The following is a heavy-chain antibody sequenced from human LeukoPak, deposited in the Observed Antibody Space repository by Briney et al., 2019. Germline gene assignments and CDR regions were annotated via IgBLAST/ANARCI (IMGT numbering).Heavy chain of an antibody. J-gene: IGHJ4*02. CDR1: CVSIITSNSY. Sequence: TSETLSLTCTVSCVSIITSNSYWGWIRQPPGKGLEWIGSIYYTGNTYYNASLKSQVSISIDTSKNQFSLRLTSVTAADTAVYFCARQTGSGLFILPGGQGTLVTVSS. V-gene: IGHV4-39*01. CDR3: ARQTGSGLFILP. D-gene: IGHD3/OR15-3a*01. CDR2: IYYTGNT.